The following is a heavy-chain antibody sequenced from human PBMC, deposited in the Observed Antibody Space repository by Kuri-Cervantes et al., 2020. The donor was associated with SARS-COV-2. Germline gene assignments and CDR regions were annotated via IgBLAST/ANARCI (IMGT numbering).Heavy chain of an antibody. Sequence: GESLKISCAASGFTFSTYAMHWVRQAPGKGLEWVAVITYDGNSKYYADSVKGRFTVSRDNSKNTLYLQMNRLTSEDTAIYYCVRGRPPLVVVAAMGDWGQGSLVTVSS. J-gene: IGHJ4*02. CDR2: ITYDGNSK. CDR1: GFTFSTYA. D-gene: IGHD2-15*01. V-gene: IGHV3-30*03. CDR3: VRGRPPLVVVAAMGD.